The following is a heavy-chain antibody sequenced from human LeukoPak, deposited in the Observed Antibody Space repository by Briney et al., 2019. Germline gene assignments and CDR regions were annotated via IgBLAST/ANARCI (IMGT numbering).Heavy chain of an antibody. Sequence: SETLSLTCTASGGSISRRSYYWGWIRQPPGKGLEWIGSIYYSGTTYYKPSLKSRVTISVDTSKNQFSLRLRSVTAADTAVYYCAGHGKVEPTAIGYWGQGTLVTVSS. CDR1: GGSISRRSYY. CDR3: AGHGKVEPTAIGY. J-gene: IGHJ4*02. V-gene: IGHV4-39*01. CDR2: IYYSGTT. D-gene: IGHD2-2*02.